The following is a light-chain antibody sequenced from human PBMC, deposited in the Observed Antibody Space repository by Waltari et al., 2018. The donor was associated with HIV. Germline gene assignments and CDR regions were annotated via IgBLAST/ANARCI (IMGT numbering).Light chain of an antibody. J-gene: IGKJ4*01. CDR2: DAS. V-gene: IGKV3-11*01. CDR1: QRVSSY. Sequence: EIVLTQSPATLSLYPGERATLSCRASQRVSSYLAWYQQKPGQAPRLLIYDASNRATGIPARFSGSGSGTDFTLTISSLEPEDFAVYYCQQRSNWPTGLTFGGGTKVEIK. CDR3: QQRSNWPTGLT.